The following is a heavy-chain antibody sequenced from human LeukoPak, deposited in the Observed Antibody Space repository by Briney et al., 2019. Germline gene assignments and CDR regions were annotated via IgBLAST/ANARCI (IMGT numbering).Heavy chain of an antibody. CDR3: ARYYNWNYYFDY. V-gene: IGHV4-39*01. Sequence: KSSETLSLTCTVFGDSVSSSNYYWAWFRQPPGKGLDWIGSLYYDGRTYYSPSLESRVTVSVDTSKNQFALKLTSVTAADTAVYYCARYYNWNYYFDYWGQGTLVTVS. J-gene: IGHJ4*02. CDR2: LYYDGRT. D-gene: IGHD1-20*01. CDR1: GDSVSSSNYY.